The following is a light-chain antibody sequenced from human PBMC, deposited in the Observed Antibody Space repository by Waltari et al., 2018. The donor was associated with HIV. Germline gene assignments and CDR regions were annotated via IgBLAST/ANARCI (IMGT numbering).Light chain of an antibody. CDR3: QQYSDWPRA. Sequence: VSPGERASLSCIVSQSVSANLAWYHQVAGQAPRLLISDSSNRATGVPDRFSGSGSGTHFTLSISSLQSEDSGVYYCQQYSDWPRAFGLGTKVEV. V-gene: IGKV3-15*01. J-gene: IGKJ1*01. CDR2: DSS. CDR1: QSVSAN.